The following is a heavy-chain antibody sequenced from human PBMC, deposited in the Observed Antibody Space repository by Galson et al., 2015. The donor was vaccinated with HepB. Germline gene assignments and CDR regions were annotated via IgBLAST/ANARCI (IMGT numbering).Heavy chain of an antibody. V-gene: IGHV3-15*01. CDR2: VKSKTDGGTT. CDR1: GFTFSNAW. Sequence: SLRLSCAASGFTFSNAWMSWVRQAPGKGLEWVGRVKSKTDGGTTDYAAPVKGRFTISRDDSENTLYLQMNSLQTDDTAVYYCESQWEPHFDYWGQGTLVTVSS. CDR3: ESQWEPHFDY. D-gene: IGHD1-26*01. J-gene: IGHJ4*02.